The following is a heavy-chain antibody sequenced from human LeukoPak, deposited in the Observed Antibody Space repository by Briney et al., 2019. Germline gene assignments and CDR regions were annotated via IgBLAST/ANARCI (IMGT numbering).Heavy chain of an antibody. CDR2: IHHSGTS. CDR1: GGYTSSANHH. Sequence: SETLSLTWTVSGGYTSSANHHWGWIRQAPGKGLEWIGSIHHSGTSNYNPSLKSRVSISVDTSKNQFSLEVHSVTAADTAVYYCARAPYYFVPPIDSWGQGTLVIVSS. D-gene: IGHD3-16*01. J-gene: IGHJ4*02. V-gene: IGHV4-39*07. CDR3: ARAPYYFVPPIDS.